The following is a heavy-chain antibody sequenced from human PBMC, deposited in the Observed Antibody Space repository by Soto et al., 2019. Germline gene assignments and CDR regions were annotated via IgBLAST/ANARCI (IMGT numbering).Heavy chain of an antibody. D-gene: IGHD4-17*01. Sequence: EVQLLESGGNLIQPGGSLRLSCAASGFTFSNYAMSWVRQAPGTGPEWVSGISGSGGRTYYADSVKGRFTISRDNSNKSLFLQMNSLRAEDTALYYCAKDPNGDYVGAFDIWGRGTMVTVSS. J-gene: IGHJ3*02. CDR3: AKDPNGDYVGAFDI. CDR1: GFTFSNYA. V-gene: IGHV3-23*01. CDR2: ISGSGGRT.